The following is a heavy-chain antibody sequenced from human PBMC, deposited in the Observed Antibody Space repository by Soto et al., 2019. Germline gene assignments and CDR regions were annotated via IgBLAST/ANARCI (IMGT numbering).Heavy chain of an antibody. J-gene: IGHJ5*02. CDR3: ARHVRFEKFSRWFDP. Sequence: SETLSLTCTVSGGSISSYYWSWIRQPPGKGLEWIGYIYYSGSTNYNPSLKSRVTISVDTSKNQFSLKLSSVTAADTAVYYCARHVRFEKFSRWFDPWGQGTLVTVSS. CDR1: GGSISSYY. CDR2: IYYSGST. V-gene: IGHV4-59*08. D-gene: IGHD3-16*01.